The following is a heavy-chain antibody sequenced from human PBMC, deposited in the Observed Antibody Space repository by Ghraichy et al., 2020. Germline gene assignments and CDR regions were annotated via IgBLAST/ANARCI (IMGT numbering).Heavy chain of an antibody. J-gene: IGHJ3*02. Sequence: SETLSLTCTVSGGSISSYYWSWIRQPPGKGLEWIGYIYYSGSTNYNPSLKSRVTISVDTSKNQFSLKLSSVTAADTAVYYCARATVAGTFDAFDIWGQGTMVTVSS. D-gene: IGHD6-19*01. CDR3: ARATVAGTFDAFDI. V-gene: IGHV4-59*01. CDR1: GGSISSYY. CDR2: IYYSGST.